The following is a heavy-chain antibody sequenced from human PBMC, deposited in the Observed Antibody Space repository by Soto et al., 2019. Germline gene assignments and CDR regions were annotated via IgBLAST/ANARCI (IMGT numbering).Heavy chain of an antibody. Sequence: QVQLVESGGGVVQPGRSLRLSCAASGFTFSSYGMHWVRQAPGKGLEWVAVISYDGSNEYYADSVQGRFTISRDNSKNTLFLQMNSLRAEDTAVYYCAKGLRGSSGWCHHDYWGQGSLVTVSP. J-gene: IGHJ4*02. CDR1: GFTFSSYG. CDR2: ISYDGSNE. CDR3: AKGLRGSSGWCHHDY. V-gene: IGHV3-30*18. D-gene: IGHD6-19*01.